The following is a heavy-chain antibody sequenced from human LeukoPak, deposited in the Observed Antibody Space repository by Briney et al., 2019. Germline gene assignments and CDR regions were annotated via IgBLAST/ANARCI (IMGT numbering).Heavy chain of an antibody. CDR2: IYWDDDK. J-gene: IGHJ4*02. CDR3: VYSFPKSGSVGTLHY. V-gene: IGHV2-5*02. D-gene: IGHD5/OR15-5a*01. Sequence: SGPTLVKPTQTLTLTCTFSGFSLSTRGVGVGWIRQPPGKALEWLALIYWDDDKRYRPSLKNRLTITKDTSKNQVVLTMTNMDPVDTATYYCVYSFPKSGSVGTLHYRGQGALVTVSS. CDR1: GFSLSTRGVG.